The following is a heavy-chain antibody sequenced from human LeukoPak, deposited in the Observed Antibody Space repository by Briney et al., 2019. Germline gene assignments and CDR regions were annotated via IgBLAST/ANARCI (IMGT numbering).Heavy chain of an antibody. D-gene: IGHD2-2*01. CDR1: GFTFSSYG. CDR3: AKDLSVVVPAARGY. CDR2: IRYDGSNK. V-gene: IGHV3-30*02. Sequence: GGSLRLSCAASGFTFSSYGMHWVRQAPGKGLEWVAFIRYDGSNKYYADSVKGRFTISRDNSKNTLYLQMNSLRAEDTAVYYCAKDLSVVVPAARGYWGQGTLVTVSS. J-gene: IGHJ4*02.